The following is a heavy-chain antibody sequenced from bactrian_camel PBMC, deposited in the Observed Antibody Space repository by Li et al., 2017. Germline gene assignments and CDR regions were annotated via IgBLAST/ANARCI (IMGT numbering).Heavy chain of an antibody. Sequence: HVQLVESGGGSVQVGGSLNLSCVATPGYSYSTYCMGWFRQAPGKEREGVASVDNYGSTYYADSVQGRFTISKDNAKNTLYLRMNSLKPEDTAMYYCAAERARGYCGTLRSGFWGQGTQVTVS. D-gene: IGHD3*01. CDR2: VDNYGST. J-gene: IGHJ4*01. V-gene: IGHV3S53*01. CDR3: AAERARGYCGTLRSGF. CDR1: GYSYSTYC.